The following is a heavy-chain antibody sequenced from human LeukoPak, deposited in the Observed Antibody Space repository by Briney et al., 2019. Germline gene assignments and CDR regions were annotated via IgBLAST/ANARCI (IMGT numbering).Heavy chain of an antibody. D-gene: IGHD5-18*01. Sequence: EASVKVSCKASGYTFTSYAMHWVRQAPGQRLEWMGWINAGNGNTKYSQKFQGRVTITRDTSASTAYMELSSLRSEDTAVYYCARGSGYSYGSFGEFGYYYGMDVWGQGTTVTVSS. CDR2: INAGNGNT. V-gene: IGHV1-3*01. CDR3: ARGSGYSYGSFGEFGYYYGMDV. CDR1: GYTFTSYA. J-gene: IGHJ6*02.